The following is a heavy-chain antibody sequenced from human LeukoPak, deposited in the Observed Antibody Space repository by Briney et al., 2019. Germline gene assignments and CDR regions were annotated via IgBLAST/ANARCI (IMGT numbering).Heavy chain of an antibody. J-gene: IGHJ4*02. V-gene: IGHV4-39*01. Sequence: PSETLPLTCIVSGASISSSTYFWGWIRQPPGKGLEWIGNIYYSGSTSYNPSLRSPVTMSVDTSKNQFSLNLSSVTAADTAVYYCARLSKGRYFDWIFDYWGQGTLVTVSS. CDR2: IYYSGST. CDR1: GASISSSTYF. CDR3: ARLSKGRYFDWIFDY. D-gene: IGHD3-9*01.